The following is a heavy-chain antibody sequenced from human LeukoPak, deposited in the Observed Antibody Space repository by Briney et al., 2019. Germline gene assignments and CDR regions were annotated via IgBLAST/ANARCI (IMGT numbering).Heavy chain of an antibody. Sequence: SGTLSLTCAVYGGSFSGYNWRWVRQPPGKGLEWIGEIDHSGSTNYNPSLKSRVTISEDTSKNQFSLKVSSVTAADTAVYYCARGGCSSTSCLYKYYGMDVWGKGTTVTVSS. V-gene: IGHV4-34*01. CDR1: GGSFSGYN. J-gene: IGHJ6*04. CDR3: ARGGCSSTSCLYKYYGMDV. CDR2: IDHSGST. D-gene: IGHD2-2*01.